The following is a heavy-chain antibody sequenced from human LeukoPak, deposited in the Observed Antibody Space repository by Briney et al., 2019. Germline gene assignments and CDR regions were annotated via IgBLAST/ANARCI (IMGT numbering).Heavy chain of an antibody. Sequence: PGGSLRLSCAASGFTFSTDSMNSVRQAPGKGLEWVSSISSGSSFIYYADSVKGRFTISRDNAKNSLFLRMNSLRAEDTAVYYCARESSGYFYWGQGTLVTVSS. CDR2: ISSGSSFI. J-gene: IGHJ4*02. D-gene: IGHD3-22*01. CDR3: ARESSGYFY. CDR1: GFTFSTDS. V-gene: IGHV3-21*01.